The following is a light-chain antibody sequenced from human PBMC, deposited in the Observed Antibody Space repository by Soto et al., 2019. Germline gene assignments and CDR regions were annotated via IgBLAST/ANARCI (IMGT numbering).Light chain of an antibody. CDR2: GAS. CDR3: QHYSNLPLS. CDR1: QSVGSN. Sequence: IVMTQSPATLSVSPGEGTTLSCRASQSVGSNLAWYQQKLGQAPRLLIYGASTRATGIPARFSGSGSGTEFSLTISSLHSEDFAVYYCQHYSNLPLSFGGGTKVEIK. V-gene: IGKV3-15*01. J-gene: IGKJ4*01.